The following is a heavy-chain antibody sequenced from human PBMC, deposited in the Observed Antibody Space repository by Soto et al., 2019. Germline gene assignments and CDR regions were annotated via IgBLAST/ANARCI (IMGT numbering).Heavy chain of an antibody. V-gene: IGHV1-58*02. Sequence: SVKVSCKASGFTFTSSAMQWVRQARGQRLEWIGWIVVGSGNTNYAQKFQERVTITRDMSTSTAYMELSSLRSEDTAVYYCAAERNIVVVPGSAFDIWGQGTMVTVSS. CDR2: IVVGSGNT. D-gene: IGHD2-15*01. CDR1: GFTFTSSA. J-gene: IGHJ3*02. CDR3: AAERNIVVVPGSAFDI.